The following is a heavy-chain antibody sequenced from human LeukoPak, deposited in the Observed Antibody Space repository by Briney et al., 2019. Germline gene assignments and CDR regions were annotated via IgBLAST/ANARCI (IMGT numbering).Heavy chain of an antibody. J-gene: IGHJ3*02. Sequence: SGTLSLTCSVSSDSISTHSWSWIRQPAGKRLEWIGHISPSGNTNYNPSLKSRVTMSVDTSKNHFSLKLSSVTAADTAVYYCARGSSGYYTRGPFDIWGQGTMVTVSS. CDR3: ARGSSGYYTRGPFDI. CDR1: SDSISTHS. V-gene: IGHV4-4*07. CDR2: ISPSGNT. D-gene: IGHD3-22*01.